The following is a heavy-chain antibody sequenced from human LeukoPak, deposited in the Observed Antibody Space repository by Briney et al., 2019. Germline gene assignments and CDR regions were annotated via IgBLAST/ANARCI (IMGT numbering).Heavy chain of an antibody. CDR1: GYTFTGYY. V-gene: IGHV1-2*02. J-gene: IGHJ4*02. D-gene: IGHD6-6*01. CDR2: INPNSGGT. CDR3: ARDVDSRQLVLGY. Sequence: ASVKVSCKASGYTFTGYYMHWVRQAPGQGLEWMGWINPNSGGTNYAQKFQGRVTMTRDTSISTAYMELSRLRSDDTAVYYCARDVDSRQLVLGYWGQGTLVTVSS.